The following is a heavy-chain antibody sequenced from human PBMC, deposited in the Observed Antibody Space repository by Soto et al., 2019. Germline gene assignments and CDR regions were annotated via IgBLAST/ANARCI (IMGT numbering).Heavy chain of an antibody. V-gene: IGHV4-30-2*01. CDR3: ARGIAVAENYFDY. Sequence: PSETLSLTCAVSGGSISGGVYSWIWIRQPPGKGLEWIGYIYHSGNTYYNPSLKSRVTISVDRSKNQFSLKLSSVTAADTAVYYCARGIAVAENYFDYWGQGTLVTVSS. J-gene: IGHJ4*02. CDR1: GGSISGGVYS. CDR2: IYHSGNT. D-gene: IGHD6-19*01.